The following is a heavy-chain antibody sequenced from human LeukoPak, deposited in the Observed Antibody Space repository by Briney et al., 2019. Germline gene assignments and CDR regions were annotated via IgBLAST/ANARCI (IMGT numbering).Heavy chain of an antibody. J-gene: IGHJ3*02. CDR2: IKEDGTVK. CDR1: GFTSSSYW. CDR3: ARETMVRGDGRAFDI. D-gene: IGHD3-10*01. V-gene: IGHV3-7*01. Sequence: GESLRLSCAASGFTSSSYWMNWVRQAPGKGLEWVANIKEDGTVKYYVDSVKGRFTISRDNAKNSLYLQMNSLRAEDTAVYYCARETMVRGDGRAFDIWGQGTMVTVSS.